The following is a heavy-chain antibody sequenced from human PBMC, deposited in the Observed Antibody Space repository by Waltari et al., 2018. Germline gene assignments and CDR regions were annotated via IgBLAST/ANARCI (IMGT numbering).Heavy chain of an antibody. CDR1: GXSFSGYX. V-gene: IGHV3-23*04. D-gene: IGHD3-22*01. CDR2: ISGSGATT. CDR3: AKGSRGXXAFYFDY. J-gene: IGHJ4*02. Sequence: EVEVEESXGTLVQPGGSLRLSCXASGXSFSGYXMXWVRQAPGKGLEGVSSISGSGATTXYADSVRGRFTIXRDXSRXTXYXQMNTLRXXXTAVXFCAKGSRGXXAFYFDYXGQGTLVTVXS.